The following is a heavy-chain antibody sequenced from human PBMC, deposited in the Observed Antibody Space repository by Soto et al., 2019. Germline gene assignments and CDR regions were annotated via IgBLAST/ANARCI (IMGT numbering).Heavy chain of an antibody. Sequence: EVQLLESGGGLVQPGGSLRLSCASSGFTFSSYAMSWVRQAPGKGLEWVSAIRGSGGSTYYADSVKGRFTISRDNSKKPLYLKTKSLRAEETAVYYCAKGGDCSSTSCNPYTSFDPWGQGTLLTVSS. D-gene: IGHD2-2*01. J-gene: IGHJ5*02. V-gene: IGHV3-23*01. CDR2: IRGSGGST. CDR1: GFTFSSYA. CDR3: AKGGDCSSTSCNPYTSFDP.